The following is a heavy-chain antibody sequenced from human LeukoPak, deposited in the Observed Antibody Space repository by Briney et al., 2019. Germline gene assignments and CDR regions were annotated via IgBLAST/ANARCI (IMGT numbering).Heavy chain of an antibody. CDR2: INWNGGST. CDR1: GFTLNDYG. Sequence: RPGGSLRLSCAASGFTLNDYGMSWVRQAPGKGLGWVSGINWNGGSTGYADSVKGRFTISRDNAKNSLYLQMNSLRAEDTALYYCARDRHNWSDLDAFDIWGQGTMVTVSS. CDR3: ARDRHNWSDLDAFDI. V-gene: IGHV3-20*04. J-gene: IGHJ3*02. D-gene: IGHD1-1*01.